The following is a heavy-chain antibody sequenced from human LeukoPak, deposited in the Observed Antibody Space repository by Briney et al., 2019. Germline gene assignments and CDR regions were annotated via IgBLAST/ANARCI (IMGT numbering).Heavy chain of an antibody. D-gene: IGHD4-17*01. J-gene: IGHJ4*02. Sequence: ASVKVSCKASGYTFTSYGISWVRQAPGHRLEWMGWISAYIGNTNYAQKLQGRVTMTTDTSTSTAYMELRSLRSDDTAVYYCARGAGDGDSGLLDYWGQGTLVTVSS. V-gene: IGHV1-18*01. CDR2: ISAYIGNT. CDR1: GYTFTSYG. CDR3: ARGAGDGDSGLLDY.